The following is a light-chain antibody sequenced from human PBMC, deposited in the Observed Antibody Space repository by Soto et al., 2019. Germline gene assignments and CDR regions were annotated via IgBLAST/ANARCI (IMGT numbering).Light chain of an antibody. V-gene: IGKV1-5*01. CDR1: QSIRRW. Sequence: DIQMTQSPSTLSASVGDRVIITCRASQSIRRWLAWYQQKQGKAPKLLIYEASRLESGVPSRYSGSGSGTESTLTISSLQPDDFATYYCQQYNPYSRTFGQGTKVEI. CDR2: EAS. J-gene: IGKJ1*01. CDR3: QQYNPYSRT.